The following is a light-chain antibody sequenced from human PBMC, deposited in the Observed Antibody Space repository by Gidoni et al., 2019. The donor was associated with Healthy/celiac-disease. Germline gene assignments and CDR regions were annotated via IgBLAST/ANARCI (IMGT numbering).Light chain of an antibody. Sequence: SSELTQDPAVSVALGQTVRITCQGDSLRSYYASWYQQKPGQAPVLVIYGKNNRPSGIPDRFSGSSSGNTAPLTITGAQAEDEADYYCNSRDSSGNHHYVFGTGTKVTVL. CDR2: GKN. J-gene: IGLJ1*01. CDR1: SLRSYY. V-gene: IGLV3-19*01. CDR3: NSRDSSGNHHYV.